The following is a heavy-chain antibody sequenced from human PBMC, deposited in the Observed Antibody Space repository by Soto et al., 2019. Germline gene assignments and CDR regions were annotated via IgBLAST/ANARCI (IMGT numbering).Heavy chain of an antibody. J-gene: IGHJ5*02. CDR3: ARRLDGLCFTCLDT. D-gene: IGHD2-8*01. CDR1: GFSLSNSGLG. V-gene: IGHV2-5*01. CDR2: IFWNDNK. Sequence: QITLKESGPTLVRPTQTLTLTCTFSGFSLSNSGLGVAWFRQPPGKALEWLALIFWNDNKPYSPFLKNRLTITKDTSNNQVVLTMTNMDPVDTATYYCARRLDGLCFTCLDTWGQGTLVTASS.